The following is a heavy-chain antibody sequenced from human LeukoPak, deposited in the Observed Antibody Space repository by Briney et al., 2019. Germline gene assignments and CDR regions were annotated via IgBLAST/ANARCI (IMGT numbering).Heavy chain of an antibody. V-gene: IGHV3-21*01. Sequence: GGSLRLSCAASGFTFSNYNMHWVRQAPGKGLEWVSSISSSSSYIYYADSVKGRFTISRDNAKNSLYLQMNSLRAEDTAVYYCARDWSYPEGFDYWGQGTLITVSS. CDR2: ISSSSSYI. D-gene: IGHD1-26*01. J-gene: IGHJ4*02. CDR1: GFTFSNYN. CDR3: ARDWSYPEGFDY.